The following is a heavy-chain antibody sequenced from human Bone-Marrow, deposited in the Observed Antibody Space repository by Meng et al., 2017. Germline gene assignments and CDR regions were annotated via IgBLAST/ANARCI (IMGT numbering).Heavy chain of an antibody. CDR2: INSDGSNI. Sequence: GESLKISCAASGFTFSSYWMHWVRQAPGKGLVWVSRINSDGSNINYADSVKGRFTISRDNPKNTLYLQMNSLGAEDTAVYYCARDPDRYNSGINYFDYWGQGALVTVSS. J-gene: IGHJ4*02. V-gene: IGHV3-74*01. D-gene: IGHD5-24*01. CDR3: ARDPDRYNSGINYFDY. CDR1: GFTFSSYW.